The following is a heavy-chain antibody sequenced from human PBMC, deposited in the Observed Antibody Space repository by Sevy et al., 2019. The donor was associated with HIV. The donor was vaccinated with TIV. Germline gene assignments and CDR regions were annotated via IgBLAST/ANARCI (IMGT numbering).Heavy chain of an antibody. J-gene: IGHJ6*02. CDR1: GFTFSGSA. Sequence: GGSLRLSCAASGFTFSGSAMHWVRQASGKGLEWVGRIRSKANSYVTAYAASVKGKFTISGDDSKNTAYRQMNSLKTKDTAVYYCTRATNPYDDFWSGHYYCYGMDVWGQGTTVTVSS. V-gene: IGHV3-73*01. D-gene: IGHD3-3*01. CDR2: IRSKANSYVT. CDR3: TRATNPYDDFWSGHYYCYGMDV.